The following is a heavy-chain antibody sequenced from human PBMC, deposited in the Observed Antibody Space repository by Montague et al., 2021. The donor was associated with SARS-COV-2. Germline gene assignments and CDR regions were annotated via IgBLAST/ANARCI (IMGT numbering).Heavy chain of an antibody. CDR2: IYDGGAV. CDR1: GGSIMRSDYY. D-gene: IGHD4-23*01. J-gene: IGHJ3*02. V-gene: IGHV4-61*08. CDR3: VRDHPYGGPRGAYDI. Sequence: ETLSLTCTVSGGSIMRSDYYWGWIRRSPGKGLEWIAYIYDGGAVNYNPSLGSRVTISTDTSKNQLSLKVNSVTAADTAVYYCVRDHPYGGPRGAYDIWGQGTVVTVSS.